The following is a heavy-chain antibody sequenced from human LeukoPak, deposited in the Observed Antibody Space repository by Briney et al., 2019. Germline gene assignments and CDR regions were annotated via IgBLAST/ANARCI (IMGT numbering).Heavy chain of an antibody. J-gene: IGHJ6*02. CDR1: GFILRSYA. D-gene: IGHD1-26*01. Sequence: GGSLRLSCAASGFILRSYAMNWVSQAPGKGLEWVPYISSSGSTIYYADSVKGRFTISRDNAKNSLYLQMNSLRAEDTAVYYCARDQTPEDPRWVGGSYYYYGMDVCGQGTTVTVSS. CDR3: ARDQTPEDPRWVGGSYYYYGMDV. V-gene: IGHV3-48*03. CDR2: ISSSGSTI.